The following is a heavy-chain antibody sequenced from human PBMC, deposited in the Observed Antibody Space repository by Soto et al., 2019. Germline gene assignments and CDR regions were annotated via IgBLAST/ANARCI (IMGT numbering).Heavy chain of an antibody. D-gene: IGHD3-16*01. Sequence: SVKVSCKASGGTFSSYTISWVRQAPGQGLEWMGRIIPILGIANYAQKFQGRVTITADKSTSTAYMELSSLRSEDTAVYYCAREDWDYRRAFDFWGQGTMVTVSS. CDR1: GGTFSSYT. CDR3: AREDWDYRRAFDF. CDR2: IIPILGIA. V-gene: IGHV1-69*04. J-gene: IGHJ3*01.